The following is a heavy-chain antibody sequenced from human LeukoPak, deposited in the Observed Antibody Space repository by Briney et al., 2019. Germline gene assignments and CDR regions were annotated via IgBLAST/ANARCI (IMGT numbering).Heavy chain of an antibody. V-gene: IGHV3-20*04. J-gene: IGHJ3*02. Sequence: PGGSLRLSCAASGFTFSSYAMSWVRQAPGKGLEWVSGFNWNGGSAGYADSVKGRFTIFRDNAKNSLYLQMNSLRAEDTGLYYCARVPYYDILTGYFAGAFDIWGQGTMVTVSS. D-gene: IGHD3-9*01. CDR2: FNWNGGSA. CDR3: ARVPYYDILTGYFAGAFDI. CDR1: GFTFSSYA.